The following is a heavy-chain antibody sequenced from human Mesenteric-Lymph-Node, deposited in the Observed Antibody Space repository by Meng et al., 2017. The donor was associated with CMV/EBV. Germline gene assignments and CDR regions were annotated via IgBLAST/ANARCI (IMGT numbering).Heavy chain of an antibody. CDR3: AKARGGSQHYWYFDL. Sequence: FSLSTSGVGVGWIRQPPGKALEWLALIYWDDDKRYSPSLKSRLTITKDTSKNQVVLTMTNMDPVDTATYYCAKARGGSQHYWYFDLWGRGTLVTVSS. J-gene: IGHJ2*01. CDR2: IYWDDDK. D-gene: IGHD2-15*01. V-gene: IGHV2-5*02. CDR1: FSLSTSGVG.